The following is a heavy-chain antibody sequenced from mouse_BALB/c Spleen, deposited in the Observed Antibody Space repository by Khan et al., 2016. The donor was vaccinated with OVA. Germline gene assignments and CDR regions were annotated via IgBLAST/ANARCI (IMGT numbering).Heavy chain of an antibody. V-gene: IGHV1-7*01. CDR2: INPTSGYT. J-gene: IGHJ2*01. CDR3: TRDRIDY. CDR1: GYTFSTYW. Sequence: QVQLKQSGAALAKPGASVKMSCKASGYTFSTYWMLWVKQRPGQGLEWIGYINPTSGYTDYNEKFKDKATLSADKSSSTAYMQLSRLTSEDSAVYYCTRDRIDYWGQGTTLTVSS.